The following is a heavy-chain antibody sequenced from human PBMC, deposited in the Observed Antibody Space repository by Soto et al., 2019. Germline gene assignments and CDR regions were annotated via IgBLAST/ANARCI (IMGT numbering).Heavy chain of an antibody. V-gene: IGHV1-69*01. J-gene: IGHJ6*02. D-gene: IGHD2-15*01. CDR2: IIPIFGTA. CDR3: AREMGGVVAATPHYYSYGMDV. Sequence: QVPLVQSGAEVKKPGSSVKVSCKASGGTFSSYALSWVRQAPGQGREWMGGIIPIFGTANYAQKFQGRVTISTDDSTSTAYMELSGLRSEYTGVYYCAREMGGVVAATPHYYSYGMDVWGQGATVTFSS. CDR1: GGTFSSYA.